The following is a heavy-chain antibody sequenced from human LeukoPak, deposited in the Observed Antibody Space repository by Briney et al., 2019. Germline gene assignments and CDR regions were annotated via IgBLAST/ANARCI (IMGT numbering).Heavy chain of an antibody. J-gene: IGHJ4*02. CDR3: ARGPGDY. V-gene: IGHV3-53*01. D-gene: IGHD7-27*01. CDR1: GFTFSNYY. CDR2: IYTGGST. Sequence: GGSLRLSCAASGFTFSNYYMSWVGQAPGKGLEWASVIYTGGSTWYSESVMGRFTLSRDDSKNTLYLQMNSRRAEDTFVYYCARGPGDYWGEGTLVSVPS.